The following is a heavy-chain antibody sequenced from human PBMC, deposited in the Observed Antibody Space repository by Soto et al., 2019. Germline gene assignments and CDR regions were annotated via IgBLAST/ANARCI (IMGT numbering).Heavy chain of an antibody. J-gene: IGHJ4*02. CDR2: ISYDGSNK. CDR1: GFTFSSYG. Sequence: GGSLRLSCAASGFTFSSYGMHWVRQAPGKGLEWVAVISYDGSNKYYADSVKGRFTISRDNSKNTLYLQMNSLRAEDTAVYYCAKDLSTIFGVVTNWGQGTLVTVSS. CDR3: AKDLSTIFGVVTN. D-gene: IGHD3-3*01. V-gene: IGHV3-30*18.